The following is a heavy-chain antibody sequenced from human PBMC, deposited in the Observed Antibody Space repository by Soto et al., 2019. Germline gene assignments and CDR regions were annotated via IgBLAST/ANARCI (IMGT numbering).Heavy chain of an antibody. J-gene: IGHJ4*02. V-gene: IGHV2-5*02. CDR2: IYWDDDK. CDR3: AHSRYYSDTRGERITRFDY. Sequence: QITLKESGPTLVKPTQPLTLTCTFSGFSLSSSGVGVGWIRQPAGKALEWLALIYWDDDKRYSPYLKSRLTITKDISKKQVVLKMTNMDPVDTATYFCAHSRYYSDTRGERITRFDYWGQGTLVTVSS. D-gene: IGHD3-22*01. CDR1: GFSLSSSGVG.